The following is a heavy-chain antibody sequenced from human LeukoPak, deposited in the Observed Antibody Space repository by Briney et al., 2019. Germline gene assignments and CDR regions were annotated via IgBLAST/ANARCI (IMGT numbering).Heavy chain of an antibody. CDR1: GYSISGGYY. CDR2: IYHSGST. V-gene: IGHV4-38-2*02. J-gene: IGHJ3*02. D-gene: IGHD3-10*01. CDR3: ARAGFRDRPGAFDI. Sequence: PSETLSLTCTVSGYSISGGYYWGWIRQPPGKGLEWIGSIYHSGSTYYNPSLKSRVTISVDTSKNQLSLKLSSVTAADTAVYYCARAGFRDRPGAFDIWGQGTMVTVSS.